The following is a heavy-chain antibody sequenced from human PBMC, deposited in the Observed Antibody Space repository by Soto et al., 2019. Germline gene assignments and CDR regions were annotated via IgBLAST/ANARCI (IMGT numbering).Heavy chain of an antibody. CDR1: GGSISGSSYY. Sequence: QLQLQESGPGLVKPSEALSLICTVSGGSISGSSYYWTWIRQPPGKGLEWVGNIYYSGTTYYNLSLKSRVAISVDKSKNQFSLKLTSVTAADTAVYYCAGQTPYSTQPGWFDPWGQGTLVTVSS. J-gene: IGHJ5*02. V-gene: IGHV4-39*01. D-gene: IGHD6-13*01. CDR2: IYYSGTT. CDR3: AGQTPYSTQPGWFDP.